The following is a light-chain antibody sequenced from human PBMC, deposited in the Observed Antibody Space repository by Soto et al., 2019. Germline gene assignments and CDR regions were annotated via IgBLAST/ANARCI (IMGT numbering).Light chain of an antibody. CDR1: QSISSW. CDR3: QQYKSHRRT. Sequence: DIQMTQSPPTLSASVGDRVTITCRASQSISSWLAWYQQKPGKAPKLLINKASSLESGVPSRFSGSGSGTEFTLTISSLQPDDFATYYCQQYKSHRRTFGQGTKV. V-gene: IGKV1-5*03. J-gene: IGKJ1*01. CDR2: KAS.